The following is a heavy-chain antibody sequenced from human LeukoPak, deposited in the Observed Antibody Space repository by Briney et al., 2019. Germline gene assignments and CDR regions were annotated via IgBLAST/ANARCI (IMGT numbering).Heavy chain of an antibody. CDR1: GGSFSGYY. CDR2: VFTSGTT. J-gene: IGHJ4*02. V-gene: IGHV4-59*10. Sequence: SETLSLTCAVYGGSFSGYYWSWVRQPAGKGLEWVGHVFTSGTTNYNPSLKSRVTMSIDTSKNQFSLKLSSVTAADTAVYYCARTRYGSGSYTFLDYWGQGTLVTVSS. CDR3: ARTRYGSGSYTFLDY. D-gene: IGHD3-10*01.